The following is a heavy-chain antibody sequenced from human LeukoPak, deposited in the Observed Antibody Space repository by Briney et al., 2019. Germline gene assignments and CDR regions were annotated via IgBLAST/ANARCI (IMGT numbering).Heavy chain of an antibody. CDR2: IIPIFGTA. CDR3: ARDPPDSSSCHDY. D-gene: IGHD6-13*01. J-gene: IGHJ4*02. CDR1: GGTFSSYA. Sequence: ASVKVSCKASGGTFSSYAISWVRQAPGQGLEWMGGIIPIFGTANYAQKFQGRVTMTTDTSTSTAYMELRSLRSDDTAVYYCARDPPDSSSCHDYWGQGTLVTVSS. V-gene: IGHV1-69*05.